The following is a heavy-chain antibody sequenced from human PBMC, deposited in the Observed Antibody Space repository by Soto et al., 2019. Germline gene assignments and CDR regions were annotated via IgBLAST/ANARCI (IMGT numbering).Heavy chain of an antibody. Sequence: QVDLVQSGAEVKKPGASVTISCKASGSAITRYYIHWVRQAPGRGREWMGIINPGGGSASYAHKFQDRVTIDKATSTGTVYMDLRSLRTEDTAVYYCARDTSGWSLNGLDVWGQGTTVNVSS. V-gene: IGHV1-46*01. CDR1: GSAITRYY. J-gene: IGHJ6*02. CDR3: ARDTSGWSLNGLDV. D-gene: IGHD6-19*01. CDR2: INPGGGSA.